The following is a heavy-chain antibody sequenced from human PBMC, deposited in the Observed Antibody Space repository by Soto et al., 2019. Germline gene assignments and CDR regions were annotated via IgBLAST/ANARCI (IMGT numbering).Heavy chain of an antibody. J-gene: IGHJ3*02. Sequence: ETLSLTCVVSGYSISSAYYWGWIRQPPGRGLEWIGSIYHGGSTYYNPSLKSLLTIAVDTSKNQFSLKLTSVTAADTAVYYSAITRPSEARLLVGPHIDGFDIWGQGTMVTVSS. CDR3: AITRPSEARLLVGPHIDGFDI. CDR2: IYHGGST. V-gene: IGHV4-38-2*01. CDR1: GYSISSAYY. D-gene: IGHD2-2*01.